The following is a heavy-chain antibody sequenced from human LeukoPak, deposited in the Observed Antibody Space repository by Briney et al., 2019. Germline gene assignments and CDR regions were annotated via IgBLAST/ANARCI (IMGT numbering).Heavy chain of an antibody. CDR1: GGSISSYY. J-gene: IGHJ4*02. Sequence: SETLSLTCTVSGGSISSYYWSWIRQPPGKGLEWIGYIYYSGSTNYNPSLKSRVTISVDTSKNQFSLKLSSVTAADTAVYYCARALTYYDLWGGYYNINYFDYWGQGTLVTVSS. CDR3: ARALTYYDLWGGYYNINYFDY. CDR2: IYYSGST. D-gene: IGHD3-3*01. V-gene: IGHV4-59*01.